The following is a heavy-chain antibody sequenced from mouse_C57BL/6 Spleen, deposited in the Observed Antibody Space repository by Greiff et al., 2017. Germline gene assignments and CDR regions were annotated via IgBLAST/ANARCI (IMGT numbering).Heavy chain of an antibody. V-gene: IGHV1-18*01. Sequence: EVQLQQSGPELVKPGASVKIPCKASGYTFTDYNMDWVKQSHGKSLEWIGDINPDNGGTIYNQKFKGKATLTVDKSSSTAYLELRSLTSEDTAVYYSASGGNGYGAAGFAYWGQGTLVTVSA. J-gene: IGHJ3*01. CDR3: ASGGNGYGAAGFAY. CDR2: INPDNGGT. D-gene: IGHD2-2*01. CDR1: GYTFTDYN.